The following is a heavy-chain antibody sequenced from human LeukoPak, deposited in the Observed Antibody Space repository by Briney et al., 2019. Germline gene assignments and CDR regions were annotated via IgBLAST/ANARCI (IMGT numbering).Heavy chain of an antibody. Sequence: PSETLSLTCTVSGGSISSSSYYWGWIRQPPGKGLEWIGSIYYSGSTYYNPSLKSRVTISVDTSKNQFSLKLSSVTAADTAVYYCARDRSRIAAHTTYLDYWGRGTLVTVSS. J-gene: IGHJ4*02. D-gene: IGHD6-6*01. CDR2: IYYSGST. V-gene: IGHV4-39*07. CDR1: GGSISSSSYY. CDR3: ARDRSRIAAHTTYLDY.